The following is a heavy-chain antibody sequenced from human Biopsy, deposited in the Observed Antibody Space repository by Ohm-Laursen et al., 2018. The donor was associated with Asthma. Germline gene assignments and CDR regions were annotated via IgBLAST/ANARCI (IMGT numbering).Heavy chain of an antibody. CDR2: VSNDGGVV. Sequence: ALRLSCAAAGFVFRSHAMHWVRQAPGKGLEWVAVVSNDGGVVHYADSMKGRFTISRDNAKSKLYLQMNRLRTDDTAVYFCAKRRGYSDLTDFDHWGQGTLVTVSS. D-gene: IGHD3-3*01. V-gene: IGHV3-30*18. J-gene: IGHJ4*02. CDR1: GFVFRSHA. CDR3: AKRRGYSDLTDFDH.